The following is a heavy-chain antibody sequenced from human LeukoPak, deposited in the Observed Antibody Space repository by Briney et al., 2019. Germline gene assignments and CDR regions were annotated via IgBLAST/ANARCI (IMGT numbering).Heavy chain of an antibody. CDR2: INHSGST. D-gene: IGHD5-24*01. CDR1: GGSFSGYY. V-gene: IGHV4-34*01. CDR3: ARAERDGYNC. Sequence: SETLSLTCAVYGGSFSGYYWSWIRQPPVKGLEWIGEINHSGSTNYNPSLKSRVTISVDTSKNQFSLKLSSVTAADTAVYYCARAERDGYNCWGQGTLVTVSS. J-gene: IGHJ4*02.